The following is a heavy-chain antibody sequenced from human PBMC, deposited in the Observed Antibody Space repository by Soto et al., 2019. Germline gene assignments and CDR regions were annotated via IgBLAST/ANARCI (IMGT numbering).Heavy chain of an antibody. CDR1: GFTFSSYA. Sequence: GGSLRLSCAASGFTFSSYAMSWVRQAPGKGLEWVSAISGSGGSTYYADSVKGRFTISRDNSKNTLYLQMNSLRAEDTAVYYCAKDLWPHASGDYVGVDFDYWGQGTLVTVSS. CDR2: ISGSGGST. J-gene: IGHJ4*02. V-gene: IGHV3-23*01. CDR3: AKDLWPHASGDYVGVDFDY. D-gene: IGHD4-17*01.